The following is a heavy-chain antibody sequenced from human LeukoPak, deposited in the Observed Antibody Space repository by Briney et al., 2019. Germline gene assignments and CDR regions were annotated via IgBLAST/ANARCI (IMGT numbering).Heavy chain of an antibody. V-gene: IGHV3-7*01. Sequence: GGSLRLSCAASGFNYRSYWMNWVRQAPGKGLEWVANINQGGSEIYYVDSVKGRFTISGDNAKNSLYLEMNSLRVEDTAVYYCARATHWGLGFWGQGTRVTVSS. CDR1: GFNYRSYW. CDR3: ARATHWGLGF. J-gene: IGHJ4*02. CDR2: INQGGSEI. D-gene: IGHD7-27*01.